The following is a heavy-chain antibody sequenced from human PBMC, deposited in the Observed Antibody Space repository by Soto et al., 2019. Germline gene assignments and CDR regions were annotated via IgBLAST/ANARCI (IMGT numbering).Heavy chain of an antibody. CDR3: ARDLYYSSGRYFDHDDFDI. D-gene: IGHD6-19*01. J-gene: IGHJ3*02. CDR1: GYNCTSYG. Sequence: QVQLVQSGADVKKPGPSVKVSCKASGYNCTSYGISWVRQAPGQGLEWMGWISPHNDRTKYARRFQDRVTMTTEAPTRTVYMELGSLTSDDTAVYSCARDLYYSSGRYFDHDDFDIWGQGTVVTVSS. V-gene: IGHV1-18*01. CDR2: ISPHNDRT.